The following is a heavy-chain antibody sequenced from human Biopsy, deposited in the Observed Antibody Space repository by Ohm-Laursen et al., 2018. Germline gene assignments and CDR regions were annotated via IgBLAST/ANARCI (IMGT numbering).Heavy chain of an antibody. V-gene: IGHV4-59*02. CDR3: ARDSGILNYGNFKYYHYYGMDV. J-gene: IGHJ6*02. CDR2: IYYSVMT. CDR1: GDSVTKYY. D-gene: IGHD4-11*01. Sequence: GTLSLTCTVSGDSVTKYYWSWIRQPPGKGLEWIGHIYYSVMTNYNPSLQSRVSISVDTSRNQVSLTLSSVTAADTAVYCCARDSGILNYGNFKYYHYYGMDVWGQGTEVTVSS.